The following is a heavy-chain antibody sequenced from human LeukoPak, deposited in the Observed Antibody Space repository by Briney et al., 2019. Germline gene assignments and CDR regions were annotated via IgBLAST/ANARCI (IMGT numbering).Heavy chain of an antibody. V-gene: IGHV3-64*04. J-gene: IGHJ4*02. CDR2: ITSDGGSI. D-gene: IGHD3-3*01. CDR3: ARGGYDVWSGYRIDY. Sequence: GGSLRLSCSASRFTFSNFNMHWVRQAPGKGLQFVSGITSDGGSIDYADSVRGRFTISRDNSNNMVYLQMNSLRAEDTAVYYCARGGYDVWSGYRIDYWGQGTLVTVSS. CDR1: RFTFSNFN.